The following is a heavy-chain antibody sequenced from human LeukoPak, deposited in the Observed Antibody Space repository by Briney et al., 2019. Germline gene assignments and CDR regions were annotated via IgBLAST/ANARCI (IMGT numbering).Heavy chain of an antibody. D-gene: IGHD5-18*01. CDR1: GFTFSSYG. V-gene: IGHV3-30*18. CDR3: AKEYSSIVAFDF. CDR2: ISYDGSKK. Sequence: GGSLRLSCAASGFTFSSYGMHWVCQAPGKGLEWVVVISYDGSKKYYADSVKGRFTISRDNSKNTLYLQMNSLRAEDTAVYYCAKEYSSIVAFDFWGQGTMVTVSS. J-gene: IGHJ3*01.